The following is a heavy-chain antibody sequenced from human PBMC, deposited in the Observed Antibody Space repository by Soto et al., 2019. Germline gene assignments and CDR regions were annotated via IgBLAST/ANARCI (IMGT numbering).Heavy chain of an antibody. CDR1: GFSLSTRGVG. Sequence: QITLKESGPTLVKPTQTLTLTCTFSGFSLSTRGVGVGWIRQPPGKALEWLALIYWDDDKRYISSLESRLTNTKDTSKNQVGLTLTNMDPADTATYFCAHRKVGDNIYYFYGMDVWGQGTTVTVSS. CDR2: IYWDDDK. CDR3: AHRKVGDNIYYFYGMDV. D-gene: IGHD1-26*01. J-gene: IGHJ6*02. V-gene: IGHV2-5*02.